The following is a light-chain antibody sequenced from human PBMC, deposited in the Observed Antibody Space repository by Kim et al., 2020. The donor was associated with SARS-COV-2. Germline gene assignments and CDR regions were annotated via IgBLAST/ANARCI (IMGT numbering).Light chain of an antibody. J-gene: IGLJ3*02. Sequence: LTQSPSASASLGDSVKLTCTLTSGHSSYAIAWHQMQPGKGPRSLMRVNSDGSHIQGDGVSDRFSGSSSGAERYLTISSLQSEDEADYYCQTWGAGIRGVFGGGTKLTVL. V-gene: IGLV4-69*01. CDR2: VNSDGSH. CDR3: QTWGAGIRGV. CDR1: SGHSSYA.